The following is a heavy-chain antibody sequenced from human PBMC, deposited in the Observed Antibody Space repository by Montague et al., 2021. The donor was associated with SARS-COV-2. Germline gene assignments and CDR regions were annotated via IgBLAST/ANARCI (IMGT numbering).Heavy chain of an antibody. CDR1: GGSISSGSYY. J-gene: IGHJ4*02. Sequence: TLSLTCTVSGGSISSGSYYWSWIRQPAGKGLGWIGRIYTSGTTDYSFSLKSRVTISVDTSKNQFSLKLTSVTAADTAVYYCARAHSGSWAHLDNWGQGCLVTVSS. CDR2: IYTSGTT. V-gene: IGHV4-61*02. CDR3: ARAHSGSWAHLDN. D-gene: IGHD5-12*01.